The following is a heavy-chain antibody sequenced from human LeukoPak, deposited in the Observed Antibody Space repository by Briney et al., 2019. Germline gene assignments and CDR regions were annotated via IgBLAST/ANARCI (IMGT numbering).Heavy chain of an antibody. CDR1: GGSISSSSYY. D-gene: IGHD6-13*01. Sequence: SETLSLTCTVSGGSISSSSYYWSWIRQPPGKGLEWIGEINHSGSTNYNPSLKSRVTISVDTSKNQFSLKLSSVTAADTAVYYCARPGAAATLDYWGQGTLVTVSS. V-gene: IGHV4-39*07. CDR2: INHSGST. J-gene: IGHJ4*02. CDR3: ARPGAAATLDY.